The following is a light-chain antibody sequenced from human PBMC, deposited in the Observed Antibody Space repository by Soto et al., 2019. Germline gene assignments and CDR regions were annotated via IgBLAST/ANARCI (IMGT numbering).Light chain of an antibody. J-gene: IGKJ1*01. CDR2: GAS. V-gene: IGKV1-27*01. CDR1: QGISNF. CDR3: QNYHSAPWT. Sequence: IQMTQSPSPLSASVGDRVTITCRASQGISNFLAWYQQKPGKVPSLLLYGASTLQSGVPSRFSGSGSGTDFTLTISSLHPEDVATYYCQNYHSAPWTFGQGTKVEIK.